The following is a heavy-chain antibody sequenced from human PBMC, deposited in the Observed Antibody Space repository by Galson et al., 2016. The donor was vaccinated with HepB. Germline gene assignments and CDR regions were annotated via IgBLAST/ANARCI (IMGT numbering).Heavy chain of an antibody. Sequence: SCKASGYILTGYYVHWVRQAPGQGLEWMGWIDPRSGGTIYAENFQGRVTMTRDTSINTAYTELSRLRSADTAVYYCARLRRIVTTGSWSSPSYFDYWGQGTLVTVSS. CDR3: ARLRRIVTTGSWSSPSYFDY. CDR1: GYILTGYY. CDR2: IDPRSGGT. V-gene: IGHV1-2*02. J-gene: IGHJ4*02. D-gene: IGHD1-26*01.